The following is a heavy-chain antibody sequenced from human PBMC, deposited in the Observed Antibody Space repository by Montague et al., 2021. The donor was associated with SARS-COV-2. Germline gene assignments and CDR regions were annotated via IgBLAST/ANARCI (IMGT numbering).Heavy chain of an antibody. D-gene: IGHD2-15*01. Sequence: SETLSLTCSVSGDSITNHYWSWIRQPAGKGLEWIGRMHFTGKTNFSPFFSSRLTMSADTSKNQFSLKLTSVTAADTAVYYCARGSVDIVVVVAATPPYFDYWGQGTLVTVSS. CDR1: GDSITNHY. V-gene: IGHV4-4*07. CDR3: ARGSVDIVVVVAATPPYFDY. J-gene: IGHJ4*02. CDR2: MHFTGKT.